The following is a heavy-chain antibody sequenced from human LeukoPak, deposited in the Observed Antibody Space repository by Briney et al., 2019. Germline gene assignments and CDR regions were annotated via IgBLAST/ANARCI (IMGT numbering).Heavy chain of an antibody. V-gene: IGHV3-7*01. D-gene: IGHD3-3*01. J-gene: IGHJ6*02. CDR3: ARDDFWSGYYYYYYGMDV. CDR2: IKQDETEK. Sequence: GGSLRLSCTASGFTFSNFWMGWVRQAPGKGLEWVANIKQDETEKFYLGSVKGRFTISRDNAKNSLYLQMNSLRAEDTAVYYCARDDFWSGYYYYYYGMDVWGQGTTVTVSS. CDR1: GFTFSNFW.